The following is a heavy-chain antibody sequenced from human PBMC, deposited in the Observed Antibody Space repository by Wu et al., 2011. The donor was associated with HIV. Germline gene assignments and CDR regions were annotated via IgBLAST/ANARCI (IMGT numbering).Heavy chain of an antibody. Sequence: QVQLVQSGAEVKKPGASVKVSCKASGYTFMNYAISWVRQAPGQGLEWMGWISGYNGDTNYVQNVQDRVTMTTDTSTNTAYLELRSLRSDDTAVYYCARADEDTMVRGWPNWFDPWGQGTLVTVSS. D-gene: IGHD3-10*01. J-gene: IGHJ5*02. V-gene: IGHV1-18*01. CDR3: ARADEDTMVRGWPNWFDP. CDR2: ISGYNGDT. CDR1: GYTFMNYA.